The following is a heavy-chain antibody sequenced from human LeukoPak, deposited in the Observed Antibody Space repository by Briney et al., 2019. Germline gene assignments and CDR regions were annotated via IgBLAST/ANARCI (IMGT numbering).Heavy chain of an antibody. CDR2: ITASSGGSS. V-gene: IGHV3-23*01. J-gene: IGHJ4*02. CDR1: GFTFSNYA. D-gene: IGHD4-17*01. CDR3: ARFDYADYLAFDY. Sequence: GGSLTLSCAASGFTFSNYAMTWLRQAPGKGLEWVSAITASSGGSSYYADSAKGRFTISRDNSKNTLYLQMNSLRAEDTAVYYCARFDYADYLAFDYWGQGTLVTVSS.